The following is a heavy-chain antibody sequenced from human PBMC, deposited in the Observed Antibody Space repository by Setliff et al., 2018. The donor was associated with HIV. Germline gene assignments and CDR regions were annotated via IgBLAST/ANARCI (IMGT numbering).Heavy chain of an antibody. CDR1: GFTFKAYC. D-gene: IGHD3-10*01. CDR2: SRNRVDSYNT. V-gene: IGHV3-72*01. CDR3: VRDLAATNMVRGRLYHYYYMDV. J-gene: IGHJ6*03. Sequence: GGSLRLSCAASGFTFKAYCVDLVRQAPGKGLEWVARSRNRVDSYNTEYATSVKGRFTISRDESETSLYLQMDSLETDETAVYYCVRDLAATNMVRGRLYHYYYMDVWGKGTTVTVSS.